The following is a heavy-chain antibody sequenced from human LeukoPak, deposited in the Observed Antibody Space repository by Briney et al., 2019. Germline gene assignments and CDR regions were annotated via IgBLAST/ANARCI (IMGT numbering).Heavy chain of an antibody. CDR2: IYYSGNSGNT. V-gene: IGHV4-39*01. D-gene: IGHD3-22*01. CDR3: ARLRDTGGYYFYYYFDS. Sequence: SESLSLTCTVSGGSINIDNYYWGWIRQSPGKGLEWIGNIYYSGNSGNTYYNPSLKSRVTISVDTAKNQFSLNLSSVTAADTAPYYCARLRDTGGYYFYYYFDSWGLGTLVSVSS. J-gene: IGHJ4*02. CDR1: GGSINIDNYY.